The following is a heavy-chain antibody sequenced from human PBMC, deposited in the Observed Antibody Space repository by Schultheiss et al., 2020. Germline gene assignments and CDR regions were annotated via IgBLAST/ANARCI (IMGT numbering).Heavy chain of an antibody. CDR1: GGSISSSNW. D-gene: IGHD3-3*01. V-gene: IGHV4-4*02. J-gene: IGHJ4*02. Sequence: SETLSLTCAVSGGSISSSNWWSWVRQPPGKGLEWIGEIYHSGSTNYNPSLKSRVTISVDKSKNQFSLKLSSVTAADTAVYYCAREGAGYDFWSGYYHFDYWGQGTLVTVSS. CDR2: IYHSGST. CDR3: AREGAGYDFWSGYYHFDY.